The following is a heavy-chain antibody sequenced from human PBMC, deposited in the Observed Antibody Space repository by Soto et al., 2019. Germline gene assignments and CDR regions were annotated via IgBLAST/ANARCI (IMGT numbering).Heavy chain of an antibody. J-gene: IGHJ6*02. D-gene: IGHD6-25*01. CDR1: GYSFTSYW. CDR3: ARHSSGGHVLDYGMDV. CDR2: IYPGDSDT. V-gene: IGHV5-51*01. Sequence: GESLKISCKGSGYSFTSYWIGWGRQMPGKGLEWMGIIYPGDSDTRYSPSFQGQVTISADKSISTAYLQWSSLKASDTAMYYCARHSSGGHVLDYGMDVWGQGTTVTVSS.